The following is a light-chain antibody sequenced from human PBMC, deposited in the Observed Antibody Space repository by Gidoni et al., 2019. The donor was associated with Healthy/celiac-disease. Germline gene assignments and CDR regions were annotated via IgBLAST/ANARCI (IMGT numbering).Light chain of an antibody. CDR3: QQRSNWPPT. J-gene: IGKJ5*01. Sequence: EIVLTQSPATLSLSPGERATLSCRASPSVSSYLAWYQQKPGQAPRLLIYDASNRATGIPARFSGSGSGTDFTLTISSLEPEDFGVYYCQQRSNWPPTFGQGTRLEIK. CDR2: DAS. CDR1: PSVSSY. V-gene: IGKV3-11*01.